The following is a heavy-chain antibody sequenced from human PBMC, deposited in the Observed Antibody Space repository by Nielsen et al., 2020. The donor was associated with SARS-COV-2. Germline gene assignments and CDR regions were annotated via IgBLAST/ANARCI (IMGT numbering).Heavy chain of an antibody. CDR1: GYTFTSYG. CDR2: ISAYNGNT. Sequence: ASVKVSCKASGYTFTSYGISWVRQAPGQGLEWMGWISAYNGNTNYAQKVQGRVTMTRDTSTSTVYMELSSLRSEDTAVYYCAREWDDYESSAYDLWGQGTPVSVSA. V-gene: IGHV1-18*01. D-gene: IGHD3-22*01. CDR3: AREWDDYESSAYDL. J-gene: IGHJ4*02.